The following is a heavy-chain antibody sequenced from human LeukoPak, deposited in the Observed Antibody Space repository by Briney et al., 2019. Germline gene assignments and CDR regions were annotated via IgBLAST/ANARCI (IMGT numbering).Heavy chain of an antibody. CDR1: GFSFSSYA. V-gene: IGHV4-59*01. J-gene: IGHJ3*02. D-gene: IGHD3-22*01. CDR2: IYYSGST. Sequence: PGGSLRLSCAVSGFSFSSYAVYWVRQAPGKGLEWIGYIYYSGSTNYNPSLKSRVTMSGDTSKNQISLKMTYVTAADTAVYYCVRYKYYGNSGAYVDVFDIWGQGTMVTVSS. CDR3: VRYKYYGNSGAYVDVFDI.